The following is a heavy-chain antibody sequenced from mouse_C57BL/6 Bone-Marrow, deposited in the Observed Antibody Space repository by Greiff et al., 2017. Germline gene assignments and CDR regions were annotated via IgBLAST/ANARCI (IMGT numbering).Heavy chain of an antibody. Sequence: VQLQQFGAELVRPGASVTLSCKASGYTFIDYEMHWVKQTPVHGLEWIGAIDPETGGTAYNQKFKGKALLTEAKSSRTAYVELSSLTSEDSAVYYCTREGGYGNLDYWGQGTTLTVSS. CDR1: GYTFIDYE. J-gene: IGHJ2*01. CDR2: IDPETGGT. D-gene: IGHD2-1*01. V-gene: IGHV1-15*01. CDR3: TREGGYGNLDY.